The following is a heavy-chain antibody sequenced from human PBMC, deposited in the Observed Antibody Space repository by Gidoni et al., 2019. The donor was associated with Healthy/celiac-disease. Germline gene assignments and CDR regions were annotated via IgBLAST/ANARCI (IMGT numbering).Heavy chain of an antibody. CDR1: GGSVSSGSYY. Sequence: QVQLQESGPGLVKPSETLSLTCTVSGGSVSSGSYYWSWIRQPPGKGLEWIGYIYYRGSTNYNPSLKSRVTISVDTSKNQFSLKLSSVTAADTAVYYCARESTGWKSVRYYYGMDVWGQGTTVTVSS. CDR2: IYYRGST. CDR3: ARESTGWKSVRYYYGMDV. V-gene: IGHV4-61*01. D-gene: IGHD1-1*01. J-gene: IGHJ6*02.